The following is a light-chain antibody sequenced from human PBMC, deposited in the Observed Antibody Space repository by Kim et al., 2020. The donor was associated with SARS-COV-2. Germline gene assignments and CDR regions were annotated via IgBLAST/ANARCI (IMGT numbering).Light chain of an antibody. CDR1: TSNIGSNL. V-gene: IGLV1-47*01. Sequence: GQRVTTSCSGSTSNIGSNLVFWYQQLPGTAPKLLIYRDSQRPSGVPDRFSGSKSGTSASLAISGLRSEDETEYYCAAWDDSLRAVIFGGGTQLTVL. CDR3: AAWDDSLRAVI. J-gene: IGLJ2*01. CDR2: RDS.